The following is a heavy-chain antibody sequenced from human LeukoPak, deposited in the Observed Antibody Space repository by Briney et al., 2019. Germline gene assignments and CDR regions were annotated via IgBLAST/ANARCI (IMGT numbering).Heavy chain of an antibody. CDR1: GFTFSSYW. V-gene: IGHV3-7*01. CDR2: IKQDGSEK. D-gene: IGHD3-3*01. CDR3: ARGSGFWSWSP. J-gene: IGHJ5*02. Sequence: AGGSLTPSCAASGFTFSSYWMSWVRQAPGKGLEWVANIKQDGSEKYYVDSVKGRFTISRDNAKNSLYLQMNSLRAEDTAVYYCARGSGFWSWSPWGQGTMVTVSS.